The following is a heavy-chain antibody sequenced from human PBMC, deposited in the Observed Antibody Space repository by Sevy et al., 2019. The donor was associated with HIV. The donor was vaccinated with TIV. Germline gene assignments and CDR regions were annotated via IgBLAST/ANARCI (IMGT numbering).Heavy chain of an antibody. CDR1: RFTFSSYG. Sequence: GGSLRLSCAASRFTFSSYGMHWVRQAPGKGLEWVAVIWYDGTNKEYADSVKGRFTISRDNSKNTLYLQMSSLRADDTALYYCARERLAVAGIGYYFDYWGQGTLVTVSS. CDR3: ARERLAVAGIGYYFDY. J-gene: IGHJ4*02. D-gene: IGHD6-19*01. V-gene: IGHV3-33*01. CDR2: IWYDGTNK.